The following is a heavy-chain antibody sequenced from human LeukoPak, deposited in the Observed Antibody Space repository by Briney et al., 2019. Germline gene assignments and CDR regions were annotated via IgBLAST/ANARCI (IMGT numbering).Heavy chain of an antibody. CDR3: AKDKPLFYGSGSPDY. D-gene: IGHD3-10*01. Sequence: PGRSLRLSCAASGFTFSSYGMHWVRQAPGKGLEWVAVISYDGSNKYYADSVKGRFTISRDNSKNTLYLQMNSLRAEDTAVYYCAKDKPLFYGSGSPDYWGQGTLVTVSS. CDR2: ISYDGSNK. J-gene: IGHJ4*02. CDR1: GFTFSSYG. V-gene: IGHV3-30*18.